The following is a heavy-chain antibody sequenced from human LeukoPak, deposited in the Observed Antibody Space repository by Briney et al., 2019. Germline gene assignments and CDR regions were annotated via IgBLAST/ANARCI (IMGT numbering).Heavy chain of an antibody. V-gene: IGHV3-21*01. CDR2: ITYSSSYI. J-gene: IGHJ4*02. CDR3: ASDRSTIFGVVSLHDY. CDR1: GFTFSSYS. D-gene: IGHD3-3*01. Sequence: GGSLRLSCAASGFTFSSYSMNWVRQAPGKGLEWVSSITYSSSYIYYADSVKGRFTISRDNAKNSLYLQMNSLRAEDTAVYYCASDRSTIFGVVSLHDYWGQGTLVTVSS.